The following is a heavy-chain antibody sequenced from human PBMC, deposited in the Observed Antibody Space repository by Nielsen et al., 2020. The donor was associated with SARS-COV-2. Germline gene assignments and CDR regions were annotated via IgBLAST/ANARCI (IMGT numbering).Heavy chain of an antibody. Sequence: GESLKISCAASGFTFSSYWMHWVRQAPGKGLEWVAVIWYDGSNKYYADSVKGRFTISRDNSKNTLYLQMNSLRAEDTAVYYCAREGAAAVLSGMDVWGQGTTVTVSS. CDR3: AREGAAAVLSGMDV. D-gene: IGHD6-13*01. CDR1: GFTFSSYW. J-gene: IGHJ6*02. CDR2: IWYDGSNK. V-gene: IGHV3-33*08.